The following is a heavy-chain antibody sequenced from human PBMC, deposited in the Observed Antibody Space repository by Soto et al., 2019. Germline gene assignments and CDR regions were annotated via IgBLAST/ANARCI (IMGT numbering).Heavy chain of an antibody. CDR1: GFTFSSYA. D-gene: IGHD3-16*02. Sequence: GGSLRLSCAASGFTFSSYAMSWVRQAPGKGLEWVSAISGSGGSTYYADSVKGRFTISRDNAKNSLYLQMNSLRAEDTAVYYCARELSRGVIVIPVVDYWGQGTLVTVSS. V-gene: IGHV3-23*01. CDR2: ISGSGGST. J-gene: IGHJ4*02. CDR3: ARELSRGVIVIPVVDY.